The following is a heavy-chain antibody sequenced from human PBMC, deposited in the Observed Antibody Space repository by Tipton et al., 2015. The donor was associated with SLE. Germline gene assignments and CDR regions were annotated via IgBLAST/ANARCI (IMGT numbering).Heavy chain of an antibody. CDR3: ASRDIAAGVDY. D-gene: IGHD6-25*01. CDR2: INHSGST. CDR1: GGSISSGGYY. J-gene: IGHJ4*02. Sequence: TLSLTCTVSGGSISSGGYYWSWIRQPPGKGLEWIGEINHSGSTNYNPSLKSRVTISVDTSKNQFSLKLSSVTAADTAVYYCASRDIAAGVDYWGQGTLVTVSS. V-gene: IGHV4-39*07.